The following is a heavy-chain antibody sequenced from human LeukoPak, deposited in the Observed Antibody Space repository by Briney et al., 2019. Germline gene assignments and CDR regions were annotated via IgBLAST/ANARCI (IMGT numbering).Heavy chain of an antibody. V-gene: IGHV3-21*01. J-gene: IGHJ5*02. Sequence: GGSLRLSCAASGFTFSSYSMNWVRQAPGKGLEWVSSISSSSSYIYYADSVKGRFTISRDNAKNSLYLQMNSLRAEDTAVYYCARDQSAGAQNWFDPWGQGTLVTVSS. CDR2: ISSSSSYI. CDR3: ARDQSAGAQNWFDP. D-gene: IGHD1-26*01. CDR1: GFTFSSYS.